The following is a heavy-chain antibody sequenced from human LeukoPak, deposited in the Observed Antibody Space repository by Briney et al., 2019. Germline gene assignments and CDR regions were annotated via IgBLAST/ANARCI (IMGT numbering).Heavy chain of an antibody. D-gene: IGHD2-15*01. CDR2: IYPADSDT. Sequence: GESLKISCKDSGYSFTIYWIGWVRQMPGKGLEWMGIIYPADSDTRYSPSFQGQVTISADKSISTTYLQWSSLKASDTAMYYCARRSGGGSSPFDYWGQGTLVTVSS. CDR3: ARRSGGGSSPFDY. J-gene: IGHJ4*02. V-gene: IGHV5-51*01. CDR1: GYSFTIYW.